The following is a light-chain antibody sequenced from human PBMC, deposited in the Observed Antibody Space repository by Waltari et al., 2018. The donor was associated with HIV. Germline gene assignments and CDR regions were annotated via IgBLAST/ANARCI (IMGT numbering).Light chain of an antibody. CDR2: KDT. J-gene: IGLJ3*02. Sequence: SYELTQPPSVSVSPGQTARLPCSGDALPKQYAFWYQQKPGQAPLLVIYKDTERPSGIPERFSGSSSGTTVTLTISGVQAEDEADYYCLSADSSASYVVFGGGTKLTVL. V-gene: IGLV3-25*03. CDR3: LSADSSASYVV. CDR1: ALPKQY.